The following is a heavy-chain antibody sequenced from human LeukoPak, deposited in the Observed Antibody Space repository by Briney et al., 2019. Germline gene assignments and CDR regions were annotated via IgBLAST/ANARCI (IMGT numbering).Heavy chain of an antibody. CDR1: GYTFTSYG. CDR3: ARGPDYDILTGYYTP. Sequence: ASVKVPCKASGYTFTSYGISWVRQAPGQGLEWMGWISAYNGNTNYAQKLQGRVTMTTDTSTSTAYMELRSLGSDDTAVYYCARGPDYDILTGYYTPWGQGTLVTVSS. D-gene: IGHD3-9*01. J-gene: IGHJ5*02. V-gene: IGHV1-18*01. CDR2: ISAYNGNT.